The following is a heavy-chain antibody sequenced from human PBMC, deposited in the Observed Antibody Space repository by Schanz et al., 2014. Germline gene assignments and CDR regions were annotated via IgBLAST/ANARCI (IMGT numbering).Heavy chain of an antibody. CDR3: ARDRRFFDRDDLYYFDS. J-gene: IGHJ4*02. CDR1: GYIFINSG. Sequence: QVQLVQSGAEVKKPGASVKVSCKASGYIFINSGISWVRQAPGQGLEWMGWISVYNHNKEYDQKFQGRVTMTTDTSTSTAYMALTDLRSDDTAVYYCARDRRFFDRDDLYYFDSWGQGTRGTVSS. D-gene: IGHD3-3*01. CDR2: ISVYNHNK. V-gene: IGHV1-18*01.